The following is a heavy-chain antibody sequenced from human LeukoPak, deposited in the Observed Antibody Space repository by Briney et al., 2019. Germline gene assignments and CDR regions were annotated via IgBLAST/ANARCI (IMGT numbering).Heavy chain of an antibody. CDR2: INPSGGST. V-gene: IGHV1-46*01. CDR1: GYTFTSYY. Sequence: ASVKVSCKASGYTFTSYYMHWVRQAPGQGLEWMGIINPSGGSTSYAQKFQGRVTMTRDTSTSTVYMELSSLRSEDTAVYYCARDWSDYYYYYYMDVWGKGTTVTVSS. J-gene: IGHJ6*03. CDR3: ARDWSDYYYYYYMDV. D-gene: IGHD3-3*01.